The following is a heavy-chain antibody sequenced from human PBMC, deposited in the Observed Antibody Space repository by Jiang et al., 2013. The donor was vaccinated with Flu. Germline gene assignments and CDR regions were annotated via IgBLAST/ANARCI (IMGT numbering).Heavy chain of an antibody. Sequence: PGLVKPSETLSLTCTVSGVSITSYYWTWIRQPPGKGLEWIGYIYSRGSTNAKPSLKSRVTISVDTSKNQFSLHLSSVTAADTAVYYCARERVTSSNSYFLDYWGQGTLVSVSP. V-gene: IGHV4-59*01. D-gene: IGHD2-21*02. J-gene: IGHJ4*02. CDR2: IYSRGST. CDR1: GVSITSYY. CDR3: ARERVTSSNSYFLDY.